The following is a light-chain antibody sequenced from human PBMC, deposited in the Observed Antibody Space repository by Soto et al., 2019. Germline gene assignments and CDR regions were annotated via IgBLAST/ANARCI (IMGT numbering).Light chain of an antibody. V-gene: IGLV2-11*01. J-gene: IGLJ2*01. Sequence: QSALTQPRSVSGSPGQSVTISCTGTSSDVGGYNYVSWYQQHPGKAPKLIIYDVNKRPSGVPDRFSGSKSGNTASLTISGLQAEDESDYHCCSYAGSYVLVFGGGTKVTVL. CDR1: SSDVGGYNY. CDR2: DVN. CDR3: CSYAGSYVLV.